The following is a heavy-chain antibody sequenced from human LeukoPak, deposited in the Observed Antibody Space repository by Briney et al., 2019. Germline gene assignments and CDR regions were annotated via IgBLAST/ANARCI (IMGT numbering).Heavy chain of an antibody. J-gene: IGHJ3*02. CDR2: ISGNGGST. V-gene: IGHV3-23*01. Sequence: PGGSLRLSCAASGFTFNGYAMSWVRQAPGKGLEWVSAISGNGGSTYYADSVKGHFTISRDNSKSMLYLQMNSLRVEDTAVYYCAKSIVVVVAAGDAFDMWGQGTMVTVSS. D-gene: IGHD2-15*01. CDR1: GFTFNGYA. CDR3: AKSIVVVVAAGDAFDM.